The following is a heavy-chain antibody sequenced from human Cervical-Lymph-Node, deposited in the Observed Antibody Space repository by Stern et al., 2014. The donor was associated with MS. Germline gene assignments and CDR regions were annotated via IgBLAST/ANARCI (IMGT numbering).Heavy chain of an antibody. Sequence: EVQLVESGGGLVQPGGSLRLSCAASGFTFSSYWMHWVRQAPGKGLVWVSRINSDGSSTSYADSVKGLFTSSRVTAKTTLYLQMNSLGAEDTAVYYCSRDRVVAATDYYYYGMDVWGQGTTVTVSS. J-gene: IGHJ6*02. D-gene: IGHD2-15*01. CDR2: INSDGSST. V-gene: IGHV3-74*01. CDR3: SRDRVVAATDYYYYGMDV. CDR1: GFTFSSYW.